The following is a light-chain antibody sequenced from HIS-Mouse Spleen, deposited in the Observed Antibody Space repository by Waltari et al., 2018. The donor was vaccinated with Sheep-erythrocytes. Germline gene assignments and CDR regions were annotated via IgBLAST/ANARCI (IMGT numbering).Light chain of an antibody. CDR2: DVS. CDR1: SSDVGGYNY. Sequence: QSDLTQPASVSGSPGQSITISCTGTSSDVGGYNYVSWYQQHPGKAPKLMIYDVSNRPSGVSNRFSGSKSGNTASLTISGLQAEDEADYYCSSYTSSSTFVVFGGGTKLNVL. V-gene: IGLV2-14*03. J-gene: IGLJ2*01. CDR3: SSYTSSSTFVV.